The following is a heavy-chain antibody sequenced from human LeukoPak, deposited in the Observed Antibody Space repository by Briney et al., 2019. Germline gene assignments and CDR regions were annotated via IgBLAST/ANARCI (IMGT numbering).Heavy chain of an antibody. CDR1: GGSISSYY. CDR2: IYTSGST. D-gene: IGHD2-2*02. CDR3: ARDKRLVVPAAIGYYYYMDV. V-gene: IGHV4-4*07. Sequence: SETLSLTCTVSGGSISSYYWSWIRQPAGKGLEWIGRIYTSGSTNYNPSLKSRVTMSADTSKNQFSLKLSSVTAADTAVYYCARDKRLVVPAAIGYYYYMDVWGKGTTVTVSS. J-gene: IGHJ6*03.